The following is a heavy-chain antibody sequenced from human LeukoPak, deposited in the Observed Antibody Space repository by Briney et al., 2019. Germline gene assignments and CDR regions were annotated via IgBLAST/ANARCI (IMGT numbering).Heavy chain of an antibody. J-gene: IGHJ4*02. D-gene: IGHD6-13*01. CDR3: LSRHQMVRVDY. Sequence: GESLRLSCSASGLTFSSYAMHWVRQAPGKGLEYVSGISSNGGSTYYADSAKGRFTISRDNSKNTADLQMSSLRAEDTAVYYCLSRHQMVRVDYWGQGTLVTVSS. V-gene: IGHV3-64D*09. CDR2: ISSNGGST. CDR1: GLTFSSYA.